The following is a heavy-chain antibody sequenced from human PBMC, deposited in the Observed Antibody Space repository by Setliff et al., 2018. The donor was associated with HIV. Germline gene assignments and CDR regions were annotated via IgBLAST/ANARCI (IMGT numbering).Heavy chain of an antibody. Sequence: PGGSLRLSCSTSGFMFGDYDINWVRQAPGKGLEWVAIIWFDGTNKYYADSVKGRFTISRDNAKNTLYLQMNSLRAEDTAVYYCADFTVSGPPIWGQGTMVTVSS. D-gene: IGHD6-19*01. CDR2: IWFDGTNK. J-gene: IGHJ3*02. CDR1: GFMFGDYD. CDR3: ADFTVSGPPI. V-gene: IGHV3-33*03.